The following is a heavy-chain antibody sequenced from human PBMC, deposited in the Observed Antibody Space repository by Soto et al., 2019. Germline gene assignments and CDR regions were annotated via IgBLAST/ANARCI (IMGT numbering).Heavy chain of an antibody. CDR2: ISSSSSYI. J-gene: IGHJ4*02. CDR1: GFTFSSYS. CDR3: ARAPVTRPYFDY. Sequence: GGSLRLSCAASGFTFSSYSMNWVRQAPGKGLEWVSSISSSSSYIYYADSVKGRFTISRDNAKNSLYLQMNSLRAENTAVYYCARAPVTRPYFDYWGQGTLVTVS. V-gene: IGHV3-21*01. D-gene: IGHD4-17*01.